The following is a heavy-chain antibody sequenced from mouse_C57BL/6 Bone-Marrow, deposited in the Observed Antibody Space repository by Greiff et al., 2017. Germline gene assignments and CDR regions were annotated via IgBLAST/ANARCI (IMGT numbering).Heavy chain of an antibody. D-gene: IGHD1-1*01. CDR3: ARHYYGIRDYFDY. V-gene: IGHV1-39*01. Sequence: VQLKESGPELVKPGASVKISCKASGYSFTDYNMNWVKQSNGKSLEWIGVINPNYGTTSSNQKFKGKATLTVDQSSSTAYMQLNSLTSEDSAVYYCARHYYGIRDYFDYWGQGTTLTVSS. CDR1: GYSFTDYN. J-gene: IGHJ2*01. CDR2: INPNYGTT.